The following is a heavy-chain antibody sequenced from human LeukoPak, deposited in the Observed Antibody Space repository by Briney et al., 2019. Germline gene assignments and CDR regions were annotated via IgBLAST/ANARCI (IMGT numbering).Heavy chain of an antibody. D-gene: IGHD4-17*01. V-gene: IGHV3-23*01. CDR2: ISGSGGST. CDR3: ARRLVTTFDY. J-gene: IGHJ4*02. Sequence: GGSLRLSCAASGFTFSSYAMSWVRQAPGKRLEWVSAISGSGGSTYYADSVKGRSTISRDNSKNTLYLQMNSLRAEDTAVYYCARRLVTTFDYWGQGTLVTVSS. CDR1: GFTFSSYA.